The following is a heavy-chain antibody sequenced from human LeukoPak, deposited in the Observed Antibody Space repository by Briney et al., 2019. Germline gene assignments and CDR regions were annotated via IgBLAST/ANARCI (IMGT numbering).Heavy chain of an antibody. CDR2: IHYSGST. CDR3: ARHLDYYGSGSYEY. Sequence: PSETLSFTCSVSGGSISGNYWSWIRQPPGEGLEWIGYIHYSGSTDYNPSLKSRVTMSVDTSKNQFSLKLSSVTAADTAVYYCARHLDYYGSGSYEYWGQGTLVTVSS. J-gene: IGHJ4*02. V-gene: IGHV4-59*08. CDR1: GGSISGNY. D-gene: IGHD3-10*01.